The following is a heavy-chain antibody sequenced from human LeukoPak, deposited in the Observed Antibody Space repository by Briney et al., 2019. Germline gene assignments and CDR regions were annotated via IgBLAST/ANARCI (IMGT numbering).Heavy chain of an antibody. CDR1: GYTFASYY. CDR2: INPSGGST. D-gene: IGHD6-6*01. Sequence: GASVKVSCKASGYTFASYYMHWVRQAPGQGLEWMGIINPSGGSTSYAQKFQGRVTMTRDMSTSTVYMELSSLRSEDTAVYYCARDSSSSLRKSSYYYYYMDVWGKGTTVTVSS. CDR3: ARDSSSSLRKSSYYYYYMDV. J-gene: IGHJ6*03. V-gene: IGHV1-46*01.